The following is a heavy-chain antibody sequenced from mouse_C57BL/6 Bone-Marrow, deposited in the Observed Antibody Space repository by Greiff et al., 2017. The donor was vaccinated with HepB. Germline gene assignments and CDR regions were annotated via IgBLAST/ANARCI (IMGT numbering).Heavy chain of an antibody. CDR2: IWSGGST. D-gene: IGHD1-1*01. CDR1: GFSLTSYG. CDR3: ARNHYGSSYWYFDV. J-gene: IGHJ1*03. V-gene: IGHV2-2*01. Sequence: VHLVESGPGLVQPSQSLSITCTVSGFSLTSYGVHWVRQSPGKGLEWLGVIWSGGSTDYNAAFISRLSISKDNSKSQVFFKMNSLQADDTAVYYCARNHYGSSYWYFDVWGTGTTVTVSS.